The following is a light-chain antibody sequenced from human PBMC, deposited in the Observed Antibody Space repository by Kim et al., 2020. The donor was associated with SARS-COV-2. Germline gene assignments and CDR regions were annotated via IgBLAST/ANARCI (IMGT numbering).Light chain of an antibody. J-gene: IGKJ1*01. CDR1: QSVSSN. CDR2: DAS. V-gene: IGKV3-15*01. Sequence: EIVLTQSPATLSVSPGERATLSCRASQSVSSNLAWYQQKRGQAPRLLIYDASTRAAGLPDRFSGSGSGTEFTLTISSLQSEDFAVYYFQQFSDSPPTFVQGTKVDIK. CDR3: QQFSDSPPT.